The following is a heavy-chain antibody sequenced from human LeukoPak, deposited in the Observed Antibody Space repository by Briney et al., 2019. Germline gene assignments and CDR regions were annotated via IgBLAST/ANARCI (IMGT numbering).Heavy chain of an antibody. CDR2: ISGSGGNT. Sequence: GGSLRLSCAASEFTFNTYAMSWVRQAPGKGLEWVSSISGSGGNTYYADSVKGRFTISRDNSKNTLYLQMNSLRAEDTAVYYCAKSETTVVTRGPAFDIWGQGTMVTVSS. CDR1: EFTFNTYA. CDR3: AKSETTVVTRGPAFDI. V-gene: IGHV3-23*01. J-gene: IGHJ3*02. D-gene: IGHD4-23*01.